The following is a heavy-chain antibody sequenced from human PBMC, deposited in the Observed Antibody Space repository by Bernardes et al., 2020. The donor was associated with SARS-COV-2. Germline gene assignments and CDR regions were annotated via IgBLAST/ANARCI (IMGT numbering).Heavy chain of an antibody. Sequence: GGSLRLSCAASGFTFSSYAMSWVRQAPGKGLEWVSAISGSGGSTYYADSVKGRFTISRDNSKNTLYLQMNSLRAEDTAVYYCAKVIGYCSSTSCRDYYYYGMDVWGQGTTVTVSS. CDR2: ISGSGGST. CDR1: GFTFSSYA. CDR3: AKVIGYCSSTSCRDYYYYGMDV. D-gene: IGHD2-2*01. J-gene: IGHJ6*02. V-gene: IGHV3-23*01.